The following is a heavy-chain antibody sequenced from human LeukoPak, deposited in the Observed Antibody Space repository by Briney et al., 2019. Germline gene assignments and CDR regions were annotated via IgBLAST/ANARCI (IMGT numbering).Heavy chain of an antibody. CDR3: GRSGLSRFGF. CDR1: GFIFSNYA. CDR2: FSSSGGRT. V-gene: IGHV3-23*01. D-gene: IGHD2/OR15-2a*01. Sequence: GGSLRLSCAASGFIFSNYAMSWVRQAPGKGLQWVSAFSSSGGRTYYADSVKGRFTISRDNSRNTLYLQMNSLRAEDTAVYYCGRSGLSRFGFWGQGTLVTVSS. J-gene: IGHJ4*02.